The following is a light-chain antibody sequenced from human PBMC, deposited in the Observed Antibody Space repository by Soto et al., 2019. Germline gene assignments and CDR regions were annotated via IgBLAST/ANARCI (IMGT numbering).Light chain of an antibody. CDR3: SSYTTTTTLEV. CDR2: EVS. J-gene: IGLJ1*01. Sequence: QSALTQPASLSGSPGQSITISCTGTSTDIGSHYLVSWYQQHPGKAPKLMIYEVSNRPSGVSNRFSGSKSGNTASLTISGLQGEDEADYYCSSYTTTTTLEVFGTGTKLTVL. CDR1: STDIGSHYL. V-gene: IGLV2-14*02.